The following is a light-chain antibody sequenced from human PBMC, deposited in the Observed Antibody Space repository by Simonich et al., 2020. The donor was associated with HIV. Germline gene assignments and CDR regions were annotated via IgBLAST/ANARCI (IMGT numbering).Light chain of an antibody. J-gene: IGKJ5*01. Sequence: DIVMTQSPDSLAVSLGERATINCKSSQSLLYSSNNKNYLAWYQQKPGQPPKLLIYWASTRESGVPDRFSGSGSGTEFTLTISSLQSEDFAVYYCQQYNNWPTFGQGTRLEIK. CDR3: QQYNNWPT. V-gene: IGKV4-1*01. CDR2: WAS. CDR1: QSLLYSSNNKNY.